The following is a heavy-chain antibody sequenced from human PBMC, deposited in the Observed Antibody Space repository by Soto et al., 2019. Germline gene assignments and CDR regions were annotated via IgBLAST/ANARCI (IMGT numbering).Heavy chain of an antibody. J-gene: IGHJ4*02. CDR1: GGSISIYY. Sequence: SETLSLTCTVSGGSISIYYWSLIRQPAGKGLEGIGRIYTSGSTNYNPSLKSRVTMSVDTSKNQFSLKLSSVTAADTAVYYCARAHYYDSRGYCDDWGQGIXVTVSS. V-gene: IGHV4-4*07. CDR2: IYTSGST. CDR3: ARAHYYDSRGYCDD. D-gene: IGHD3-22*01.